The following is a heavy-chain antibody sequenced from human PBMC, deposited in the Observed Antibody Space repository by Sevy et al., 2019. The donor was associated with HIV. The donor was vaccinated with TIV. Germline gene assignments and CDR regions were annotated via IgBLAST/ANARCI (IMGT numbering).Heavy chain of an antibody. CDR2: ILHDGSRP. CDR1: GLPFRNYA. Sequence: GGSLSPSGVAPGLPFRNYAFHWVRRAPGRGREWLAVILHDGSRPYYGASVKGRVTISRDNSQNTVYLQMNSLRPEDTAVYYCARERGYITLVPAAMEDWGQGTLVTVSS. V-gene: IGHV3-30*03. CDR3: ARERGYITLVPAAMED. J-gene: IGHJ1*01. D-gene: IGHD2-2*01.